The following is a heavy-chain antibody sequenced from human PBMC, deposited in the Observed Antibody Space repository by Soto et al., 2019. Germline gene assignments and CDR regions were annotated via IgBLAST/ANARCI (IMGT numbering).Heavy chain of an antibody. CDR2: IYYSGST. Sequence: SETLSLTCTVSGGSISSYYWSWIRQPPGKGLEWIGYIYYSGSTNYNPSLKSRVTISVDTSKNQFSLKLSSVTAADTAAYYCARYVVVAATLAWFDPWGQGTLVTVSS. CDR3: ARYVVVAATLAWFDP. J-gene: IGHJ5*02. D-gene: IGHD2-15*01. CDR1: GGSISSYY. V-gene: IGHV4-59*01.